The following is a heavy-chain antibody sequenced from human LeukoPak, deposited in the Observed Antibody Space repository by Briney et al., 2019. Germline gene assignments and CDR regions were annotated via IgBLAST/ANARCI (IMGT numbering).Heavy chain of an antibody. CDR1: GYTFTSFG. CDR2: ISGYNGMT. Sequence: ASVKVSCKASGYTFTSFGSSWVRQAPGQGLEWMGWISGYNGMTDYEQKLQGRDTITTDTSTGTAYMELRSLRSDDTAVYYCARVGVPVKNDYWGQGTLVTVSS. CDR3: ARVGVPVKNDY. D-gene: IGHD2-2*01. V-gene: IGHV1-18*01. J-gene: IGHJ4*02.